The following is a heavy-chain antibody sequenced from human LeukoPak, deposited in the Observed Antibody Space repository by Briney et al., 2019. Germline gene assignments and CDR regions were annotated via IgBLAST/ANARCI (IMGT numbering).Heavy chain of an antibody. Sequence: ASVKVSCKASGYTFINFAINWGRQAPGQRPEWMGWINAGNGNTKYSQKFQGRVTITRDTSASTAYMELSSLTSEDTAVYYCAREGYCSSTSCYTQDDAFDIWGQGTMVTVSS. CDR1: GYTFINFA. J-gene: IGHJ3*02. CDR3: AREGYCSSTSCYTQDDAFDI. CDR2: INAGNGNT. D-gene: IGHD2-2*02. V-gene: IGHV1-3*01.